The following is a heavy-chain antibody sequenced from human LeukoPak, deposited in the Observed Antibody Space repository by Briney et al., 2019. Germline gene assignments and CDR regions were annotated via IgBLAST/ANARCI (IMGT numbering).Heavy chain of an antibody. J-gene: IGHJ6*03. Sequence: SETLSLTCTVSGGSISSYYWSWIRQPPGKGLEWIGYIYTSGSTNYNPSLKSRVTISVDTSKNQFSLKLSSVTAADTAVYYCARGIFGVAIINYYYYYMDVWGKGTTVTVSS. CDR2: IYTSGST. V-gene: IGHV4-4*09. CDR3: ARGIFGVAIINYYYYYMDV. D-gene: IGHD3-3*01. CDR1: GGSISSYY.